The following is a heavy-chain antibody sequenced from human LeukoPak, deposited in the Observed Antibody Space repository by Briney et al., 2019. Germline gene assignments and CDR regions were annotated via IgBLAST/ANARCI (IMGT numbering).Heavy chain of an antibody. Sequence: PGGSLRLSRAASGFTFSSYAMHWVRQAPGKGLEYVSAISSNGGSTYYANSVKGRFTISRDNSKNTLYLQMGSLRAEDMAVYYCARSGSRRAFDIWGQGTMVTVSS. V-gene: IGHV3-64*01. CDR1: GFTFSSYA. CDR3: ARSGSRRAFDI. J-gene: IGHJ3*02. D-gene: IGHD1-26*01. CDR2: ISSNGGST.